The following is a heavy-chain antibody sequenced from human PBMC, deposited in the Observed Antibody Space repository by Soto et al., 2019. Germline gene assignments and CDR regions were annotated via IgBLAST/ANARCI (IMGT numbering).Heavy chain of an antibody. CDR1: GYTFTSYG. J-gene: IGHJ6*02. Sequence: ASVKVSCKASGYTFTSYGISWVRQAPGQGLEWMGWISAYNGNTNYAQKLQGRVTMTTDTSTSTAYMELRSLRSDDTAVYYCARVLSGELFYYYGMDVWGQGTTVTV. CDR3: ARVLSGELFYYYGMDV. CDR2: ISAYNGNT. V-gene: IGHV1-18*01. D-gene: IGHD5-12*01.